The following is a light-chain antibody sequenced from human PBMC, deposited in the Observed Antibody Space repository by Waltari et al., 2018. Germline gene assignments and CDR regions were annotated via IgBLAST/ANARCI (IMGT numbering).Light chain of an antibody. CDR3: ATRDEGPTVV. CDR2: LTH. CDR1: LSNIGTPY. V-gene: IGLV1-47*01. Sequence: QSVLTQPPSASGTPGQSVTISCSGSLSNIGTPYVYWYHQLPGTAPKLLLYLTHQRASGVPDRFSASKSGTSASLAISGLRFEDEGDYYCATRDEGPTVVFGGGTKVTVL. J-gene: IGLJ2*01.